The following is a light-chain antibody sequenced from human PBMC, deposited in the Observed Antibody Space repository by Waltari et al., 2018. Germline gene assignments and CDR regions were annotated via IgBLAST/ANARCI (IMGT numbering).Light chain of an antibody. Sequence: QSALTQPASVSGSPGQSITISCTGTRSDLGKYNSVSWYQHLPGKVPKVMISEVTKRPSGVSNRFSGSKSGNTASLTISGLQADDEAEYYCCSDAGSGTYVFGTGTKLTV. CDR1: RSDLGKYNS. J-gene: IGLJ1*01. CDR3: CSDAGSGTYV. V-gene: IGLV2-23*02. CDR2: EVT.